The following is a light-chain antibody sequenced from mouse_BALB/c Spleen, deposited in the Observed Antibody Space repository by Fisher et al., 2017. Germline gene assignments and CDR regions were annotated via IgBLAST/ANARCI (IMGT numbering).Light chain of an antibody. V-gene: IGKV4-68*01. CDR2: LTS. CDR1: SSVSY. CDR3: QQWSSNPPT. Sequence: IVMTQSTAIMSASLGEEITLTCSASSSVSYMHWYQQKPRSSPKPWIYLTSNLASGVPARFSGSGSGTSYSLTISRMEAEDAATYYCQQWSSNPPTFGGGTKLEIK. J-gene: IGKJ1*01.